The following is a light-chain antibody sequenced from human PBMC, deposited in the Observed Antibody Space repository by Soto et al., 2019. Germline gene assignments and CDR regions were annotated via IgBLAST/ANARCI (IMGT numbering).Light chain of an antibody. V-gene: IGKV2D-29*02. CDR2: DVS. CDR1: QSLLHITGESF. Sequence: VMTKPPLSLSVAPGKPASISCKSSQSLLHITGESFLFWYLQKPGQSPQLLIYDVSTRVSGVPDRFSGSGSGTDFTLEISRVETDDVGIYYCMQSTQLPPTFGQGTRLENK. J-gene: IGKJ5*01. CDR3: MQSTQLPPT.